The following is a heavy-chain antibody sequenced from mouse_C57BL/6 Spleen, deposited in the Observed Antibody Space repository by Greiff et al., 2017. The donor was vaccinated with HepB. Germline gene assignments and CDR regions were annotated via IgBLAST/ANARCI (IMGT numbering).Heavy chain of an antibody. CDR2: ISYDGSN. V-gene: IGHV3-6*01. J-gene: IGHJ4*01. CDR1: GYSITSGYY. Sequence: VQLKESGPGLVKPSQSLSLTCSVTGYSITSGYYWNWIRQFPGNKLEWMGYISYDGSNNYNPSLKNRISITRDTSKNQFFLKLNSVTTEDTATYYCARGGYYGSRRGAMDYWGQGTSVTVSS. CDR3: ARGGYYGSRRGAMDY. D-gene: IGHD1-1*01.